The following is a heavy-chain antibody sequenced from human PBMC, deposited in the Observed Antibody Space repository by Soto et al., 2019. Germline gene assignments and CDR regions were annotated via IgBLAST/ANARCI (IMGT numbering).Heavy chain of an antibody. D-gene: IGHD5-18*01. J-gene: IGHJ6*02. V-gene: IGHV3-11*06. CDR3: ARSSGWRHVVGYKYGLDV. Sequence: QVQLVESGGGLVKPGGSLRLSCTGSGFIFSDYMTWIRQDPGKGLEWVSYISGSGAYTKYADSVRGRFTISRDNAKNSLWLQINSLGAEDTAVYDCARSSGWRHVVGYKYGLDVWGQGTTVIVSS. CDR2: ISGSGAYT. CDR1: GFIFSDY.